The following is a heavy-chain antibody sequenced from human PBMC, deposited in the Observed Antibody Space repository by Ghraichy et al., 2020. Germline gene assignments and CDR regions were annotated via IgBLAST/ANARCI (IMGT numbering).Heavy chain of an antibody. Sequence: GSLRLSCAVSGYSISSGYYWAWIRQPPGEGLEWIVTINHIGTTYYNPSLKSRITISVDTSENQFSLRLSSVTAADTAVYYCVRYSGYGYYFDYWGQGTLVTVSS. CDR1: GYSISSGYY. D-gene: IGHD5-12*01. CDR3: VRYSGYGYYFDY. CDR2: INHIGTT. J-gene: IGHJ4*02. V-gene: IGHV4-38-2*01.